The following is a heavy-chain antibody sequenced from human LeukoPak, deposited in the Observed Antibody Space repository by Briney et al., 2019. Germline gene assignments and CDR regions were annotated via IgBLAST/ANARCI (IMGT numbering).Heavy chain of an antibody. CDR1: GGSISSGSYY. CDR3: ARNHIVADMGTFDY. V-gene: IGHV4-61*02. D-gene: IGHD5-12*01. J-gene: IGHJ4*02. CDR2: IYTSGST. Sequence: SETLSLTCTVSGGSISSGSYYWSWIRQPAGKGLEWIGRIYTSGSTNYNPSLKSRVTISVDTSKNQFSLKLSSVTAADTAVYYCARNHIVADMGTFDYWGQGTLVTVSS.